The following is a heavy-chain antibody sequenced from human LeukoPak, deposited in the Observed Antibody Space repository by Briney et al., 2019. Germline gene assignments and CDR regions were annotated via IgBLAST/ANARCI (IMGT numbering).Heavy chain of an antibody. CDR2: ISYDGSNN. Sequence: GGSLSLSCAASGFTFSSYAMHWVRQAPGKGLEWVAVISYDGSNNYYADSVKGRFTISRDNSKNTLYLQMNSLRAEDTAVYYCAREALRLYHTHFDYWGQGTLVTASS. D-gene: IGHD2-2*02. J-gene: IGHJ4*02. CDR3: AREALRLYHTHFDY. CDR1: GFTFSSYA. V-gene: IGHV3-30-3*01.